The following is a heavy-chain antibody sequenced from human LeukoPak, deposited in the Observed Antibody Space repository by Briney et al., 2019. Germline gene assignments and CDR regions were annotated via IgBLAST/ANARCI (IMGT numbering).Heavy chain of an antibody. CDR2: IKQDGSEK. J-gene: IGHJ4*02. Sequence: GGSLRLSCAASGFSFSSYWMSWVRQAPGKGLEWVANIKQDGSEKYYVDSVKGRFTISRDNAKNSLYLQMNSLRAEDTAVYYCARDAIQLWLPHTYWGQGTLVTVSS. V-gene: IGHV3-7*01. CDR3: ARDAIQLWLPHTY. CDR1: GFSFSSYW. D-gene: IGHD5-18*01.